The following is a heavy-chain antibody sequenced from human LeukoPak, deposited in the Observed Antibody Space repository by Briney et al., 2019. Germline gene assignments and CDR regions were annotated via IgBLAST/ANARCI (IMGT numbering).Heavy chain of an antibody. CDR1: GGSISSGGHY. CDR2: IYTSGST. Sequence: PSETLSLTCTVSGGSISSGGHYWSWLRQPAGKELEWVGRIYTSGSTNYNPSLKSRVTISFDTSKNQFSLKLSSVTAADTAVYYCARGQETYYYDSSGYFDYRGQGTLVTVSS. CDR3: ARGQETYYYDSSGYFDY. J-gene: IGHJ4*02. V-gene: IGHV4-61*02. D-gene: IGHD3-22*01.